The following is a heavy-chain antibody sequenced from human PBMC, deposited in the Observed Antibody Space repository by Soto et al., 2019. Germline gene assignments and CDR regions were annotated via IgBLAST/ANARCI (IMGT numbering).Heavy chain of an antibody. D-gene: IGHD1-26*01. CDR1: GGTFSSYA. CDR3: ARLRGGSYPDYYYYGMDV. J-gene: IGHJ6*02. Sequence: SVKVSCKASGGTFSSYAISWVRQAPGQGLEWMGGIIPIFGTANYAQKFQGRVTITADESTSTAYMELSSLRSEDTAVYYCARLRGGSYPDYYYYGMDVWGQGTTVTVSS. V-gene: IGHV1-69*13. CDR2: IIPIFGTA.